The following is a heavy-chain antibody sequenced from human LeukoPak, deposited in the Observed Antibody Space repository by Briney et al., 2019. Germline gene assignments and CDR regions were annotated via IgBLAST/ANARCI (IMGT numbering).Heavy chain of an antibody. V-gene: IGHV3-30-3*01. CDR2: ISYDGSNK. D-gene: IGHD6-13*01. CDR3: ARALGIAAAGTGWFDP. CDR1: GFTFSSYV. Sequence: PGGSLRLSCAASGFTFSSYVMHWVRQAPGKGLEWVAVISYDGSNKYYADSVKGRLTISRDNSKNTLYLQMNSLRAEDTAVYYCARALGIAAAGTGWFDPWGQGTLVTVSS. J-gene: IGHJ5*02.